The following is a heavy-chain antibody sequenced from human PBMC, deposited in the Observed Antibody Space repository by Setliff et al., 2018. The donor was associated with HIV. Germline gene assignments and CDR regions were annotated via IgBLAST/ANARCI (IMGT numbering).Heavy chain of an antibody. CDR1: GFTFSNYG. J-gene: IGHJ4*02. D-gene: IGHD5-12*01. CDR3: AREALSRDGYSYFDY. Sequence: GGSLRLSCAAFGFTFSNYGMHWVRQAPGKGLEWVANIKQDGSENYSVDSVKGRFTISRDNTRSSLFLHMDSLTAEDTAVYYCAREALSRDGYSYFDYWGQGTLVTVSS. V-gene: IGHV3-7*01. CDR2: IKQDGSEN.